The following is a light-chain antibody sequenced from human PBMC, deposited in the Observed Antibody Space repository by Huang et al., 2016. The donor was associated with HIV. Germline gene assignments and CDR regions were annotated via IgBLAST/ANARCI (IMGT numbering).Light chain of an antibody. V-gene: IGKV3-11*01. CDR1: QSISNS. Sequence: EIVLTQSPATLSLSPGDGATLSCRASQSISNSLAWYQQRPGQAPRLLIYDASNRAAGIPDRFSGSGSGTDFTLTISSLEPEDFAVYYCQQRSNWPPLTFGGGTKVEIK. CDR2: DAS. J-gene: IGKJ4*01. CDR3: QQRSNWPPLT.